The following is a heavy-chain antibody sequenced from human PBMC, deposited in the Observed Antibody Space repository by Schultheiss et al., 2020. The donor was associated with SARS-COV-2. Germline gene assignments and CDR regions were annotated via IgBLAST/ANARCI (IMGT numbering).Heavy chain of an antibody. D-gene: IGHD3-22*01. V-gene: IGHV3-21*05. CDR3: ARGGVYYDLEYYYYGMDV. CDR2: ISSSSSYI. CDR1: GFTFSSYW. J-gene: IGHJ6*02. Sequence: GGSLRLSCAASGFTFSSYWMSWVRQAPGKGLEWVSYISSSSSYIYYADSVKGRFTISRDNSKNTLYLQMNSLRAEDTAVYYCARGGVYYDLEYYYYGMDVWGQGTTVTVSS.